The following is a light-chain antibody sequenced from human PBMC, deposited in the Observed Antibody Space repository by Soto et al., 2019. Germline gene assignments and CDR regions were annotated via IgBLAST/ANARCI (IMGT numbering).Light chain of an antibody. CDR1: SSDVGNYNY. Sequence: QSVLTQPPSASGSPGQSVTISCTGTSSDVGNYNYVSWYQQHPGKAPKLMIYEVTKRTSGVLDRFSGSKSGNTASLTVSGLQAEDEAEYYCTSYAAGKNVVFGGGTKLTVL. J-gene: IGLJ2*01. V-gene: IGLV2-8*01. CDR2: EVT. CDR3: TSYAAGKNVV.